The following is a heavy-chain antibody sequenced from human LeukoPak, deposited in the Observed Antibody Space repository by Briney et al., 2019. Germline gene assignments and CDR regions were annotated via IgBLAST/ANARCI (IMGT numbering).Heavy chain of an antibody. D-gene: IGHD2-2*01. CDR2: ISAYNGNT. J-gene: IGHJ2*01. CDR1: GYTFTSYG. V-gene: IGHV1-18*01. Sequence: SSVKVSCKASGYTFTSYGISWVRQAPGQGLEGMGWISAYNGNTNYAQKLQGRVTMTTDTSTTPDYKELRSLRSDDTAVYYCARGYCSSTSCYREPYWYFDLWGRGTLVTVSS. CDR3: ARGYCSSTSCYREPYWYFDL.